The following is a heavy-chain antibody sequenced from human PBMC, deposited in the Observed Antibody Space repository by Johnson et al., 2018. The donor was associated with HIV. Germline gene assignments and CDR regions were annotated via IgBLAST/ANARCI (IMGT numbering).Heavy chain of an antibody. CDR3: ARASYYYGSADI. V-gene: IGHV3-48*04. Sequence: VQLVESGGGVVQPGGSLRLSCAASGFTFSSYGMHWVRQAPGKGLEWVSYISGSGTNIYYADSVKGRFTISRDNAKKSLFLQLNSLRAEDTAVYYCARASYYYGSADIWGQGTMVTVSS. CDR2: ISGSGTNI. D-gene: IGHD3-10*01. J-gene: IGHJ3*02. CDR1: GFTFSSYG.